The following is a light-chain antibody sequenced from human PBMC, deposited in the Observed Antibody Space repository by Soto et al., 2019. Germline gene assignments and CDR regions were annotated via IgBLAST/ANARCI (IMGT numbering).Light chain of an antibody. CDR2: GNS. V-gene: IGLV1-40*01. J-gene: IGLJ2*01. Sequence: QAVLTQPPSGSWAPGQRVTISCTGSSSNIGAGYDVHWYQQLPGTAPKLLSYGNSNRPSGVHDRFSGSKSGASASLAITGLQAEDEADYYCQSYDSSLHVVFGGGTKLTVL. CDR3: QSYDSSLHVV. CDR1: SSNIGAGYD.